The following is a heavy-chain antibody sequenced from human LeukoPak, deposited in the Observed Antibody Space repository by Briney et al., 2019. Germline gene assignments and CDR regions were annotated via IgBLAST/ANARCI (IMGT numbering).Heavy chain of an antibody. D-gene: IGHD1-26*01. CDR3: ARHDVAGATTDYFQY. CDR1: GGSISSSSYY. Sequence: PSETLSLTCTVSGGSISSSSYYWSWIRQPPGKGPEWIGYIYYSGSTRYNPSLKSRVTISVDTSKNQISLKLGSVTAADTAVYYCARHDVAGATTDYFQYWGQGTLATVSS. J-gene: IGHJ1*01. CDR2: IYYSGST. V-gene: IGHV4-61*05.